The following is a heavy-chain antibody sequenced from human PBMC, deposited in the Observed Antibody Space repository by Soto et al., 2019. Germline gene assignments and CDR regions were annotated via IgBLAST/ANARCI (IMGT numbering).Heavy chain of an antibody. CDR3: AKSNLEWFDP. V-gene: IGHV4-59*01. J-gene: IGHJ5*02. CDR2: IYYSGST. Sequence: SETLSLTCTVSGGSISSYYWSWIRQPPGKGLEWIGYIYYSGSTNYNPSLKSRVTISVDTSKNQFSLKLSSVTAADTAVYYCAKSNLEWFDPWGQGTLVTVSS. CDR1: GGSISSYY.